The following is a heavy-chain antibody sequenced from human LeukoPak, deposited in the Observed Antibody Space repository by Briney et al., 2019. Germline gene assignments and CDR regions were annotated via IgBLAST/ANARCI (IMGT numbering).Heavy chain of an antibody. J-gene: IGHJ4*02. CDR2: IYYSGST. CDR1: GGSISSSY. V-gene: IGHV4-59*01. D-gene: IGHD6-13*01. CDR3: ARMAAAGPYDY. Sequence: SETLSLTCTVSGGSISSSYWSWIRQPPGEGLEWIGYIYYSGSTNYNPSLKSRVTISLDTSKNQFSLKLSSVTAADTAVYYCARMAAAGPYDYWGRGTLVTVSS.